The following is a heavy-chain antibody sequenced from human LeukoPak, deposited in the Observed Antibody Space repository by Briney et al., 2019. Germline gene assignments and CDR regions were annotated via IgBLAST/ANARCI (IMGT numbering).Heavy chain of an antibody. CDR1: GFTFSSYW. Sequence: PGGSLRLSCAASGFTFSSYWMHWVRQAPGKGLVWVSRINSDGSSTSYADSMKGRFTISRDNAKNTLYLQMNSLRAEDTAVYYCARSTYYDILTGYYFDYWGQGTLVTVSS. CDR3: ARSTYYDILTGYYFDY. J-gene: IGHJ4*02. CDR2: INSDGSST. D-gene: IGHD3-9*01. V-gene: IGHV3-74*01.